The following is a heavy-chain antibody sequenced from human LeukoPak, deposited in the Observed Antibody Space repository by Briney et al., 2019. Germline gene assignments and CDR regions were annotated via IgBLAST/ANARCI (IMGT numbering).Heavy chain of an antibody. CDR3: ARGYGYVWGRDGY. CDR1: GHFTSGYY. V-gene: IGHV4-34*01. Sequence: SDTLSLTCAVYGHFTSGYYLSWIRQPPGKGLEWVGEISHSGSTNYSPSLESRVTMSVDAPKNQISLKLNSLTAADTAVYYCARGYGYVWGRDGYWSQGTLVTVSS. CDR2: ISHSGST. D-gene: IGHD3-16*01. J-gene: IGHJ4*02.